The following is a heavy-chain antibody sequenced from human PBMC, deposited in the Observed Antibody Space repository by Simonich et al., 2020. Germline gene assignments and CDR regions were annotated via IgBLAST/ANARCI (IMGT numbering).Heavy chain of an antibody. CDR2: INTYNGNT. J-gene: IGHJ3*02. CDR1: GYTFTSYG. V-gene: IGHV1-18*01. D-gene: IGHD1-1*01. Sequence: QVQLVQSGAEVKKPGASVKVSCKASGYTFTSYGISWVRQAPGQGLEWMGWINTYNGNTNYAQKLQGRVTMNTDTSTSTAYMELRILRSDDTAVYYCARSTTGTTAFDIWGQGTMVTVSS. CDR3: ARSTTGTTAFDI.